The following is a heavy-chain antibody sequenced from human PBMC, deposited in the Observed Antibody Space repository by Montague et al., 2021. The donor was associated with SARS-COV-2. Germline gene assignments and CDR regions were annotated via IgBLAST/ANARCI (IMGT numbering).Heavy chain of an antibody. J-gene: IGHJ4*02. CDR1: GGSISSYY. Sequence: SETLSLTCTVSGGSISSYYWSWIRQPPGKGLEWIGYIYYSGSTNXNPSLKSRVTISVDTSKNQFSLKLSSVTAADTAVYYGARVFPRWLQFDPYFDYWGQGTLVTVSS. D-gene: IGHD5-24*01. CDR3: ARVFPRWLQFDPYFDY. CDR2: IYYSGST. V-gene: IGHV4-59*01.